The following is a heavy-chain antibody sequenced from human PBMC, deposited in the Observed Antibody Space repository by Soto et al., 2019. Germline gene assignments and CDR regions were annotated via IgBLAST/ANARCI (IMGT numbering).Heavy chain of an antibody. CDR1: GFTISSSA. V-gene: IGHV3-23*01. CDR3: AKITRS. CDR2: ISGDGKAT. D-gene: IGHD3-3*01. J-gene: IGHJ5*02. Sequence: EVQVLGSGGGLVQPGGSLRLSCAASGFTISSSAMTWVRQAPGKGLEWISSISGDGKATYYADSVKGRFTISRDSSKTTLYLQMNGLRVEDTATYFCAKITRSWGRGTLVTVAS.